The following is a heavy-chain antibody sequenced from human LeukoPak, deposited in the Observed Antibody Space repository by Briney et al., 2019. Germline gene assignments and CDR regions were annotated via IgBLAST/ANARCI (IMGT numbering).Heavy chain of an antibody. CDR1: GYTFTGYY. J-gene: IGHJ4*02. V-gene: IGHV1-2*02. CDR2: INPNSGGT. Sequence: ASVKVSCKASGYTFTGYYMHWVRQAPGQGLEWMGWINPNSGGTNYAQKFQGRVTMTRDTSISTAYMELSRLGSDDTAVYYCARDRGEDGYNFVDYWGQGTLVTVSS. D-gene: IGHD5-24*01. CDR3: ARDRGEDGYNFVDY.